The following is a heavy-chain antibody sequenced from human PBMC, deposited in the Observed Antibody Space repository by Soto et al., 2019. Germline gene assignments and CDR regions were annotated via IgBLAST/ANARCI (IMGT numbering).Heavy chain of an antibody. J-gene: IGHJ4*02. D-gene: IGHD3-22*01. CDR2: IYYSGST. CDR3: ARLPTYYYDSSGYDH. CDR1: GGSISSYY. Sequence: QVQLQESGPGLVKPSETLSLTCTVSGGSISSYYWSWIRQPPGKGLEWIGYIYYSGSTNYNPSLKSRVTISVDTSKDQFSLKRSSVTAADTAVYYCARLPTYYYDSSGYDHWGQGTLVTVSS. V-gene: IGHV4-59*08.